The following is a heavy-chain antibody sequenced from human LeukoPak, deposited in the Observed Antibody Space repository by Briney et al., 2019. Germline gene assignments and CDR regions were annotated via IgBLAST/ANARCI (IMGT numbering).Heavy chain of an antibody. J-gene: IGHJ3*02. Sequence: GGSLRLSCAASGFTFSSYSMNWVRQAPGKGLEWVSSISSSSSYIYYADSVKGRFTISRDNAKNTVFLQMNSLRVEDTAVYYCARDPYNWNDEVEGHDAFDIWGQGTMVTVSS. V-gene: IGHV3-21*04. CDR1: GFTFSSYS. CDR2: ISSSSSYI. D-gene: IGHD1-1*01. CDR3: ARDPYNWNDEVEGHDAFDI.